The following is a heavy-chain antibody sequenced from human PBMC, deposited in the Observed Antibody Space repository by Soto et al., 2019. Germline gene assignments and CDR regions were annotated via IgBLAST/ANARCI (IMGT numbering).Heavy chain of an antibody. CDR1: GFTFSNAW. J-gene: IGHJ4*01. D-gene: IGHD2-2*03. Sequence: EVQLVESGGGLVKPGGSLRLSCAASGFTFSNAWMNWVRQAPGKGLEWVGRIKSKTDVGTTDYAAPVKGRFTISRDDSKNTLYLQMNSLKTEDTAVYYCTTDLNGYCSSTSCYAFDYWGQGTLVTVSS. CDR3: TTDLNGYCSSTSCYAFDY. V-gene: IGHV3-15*07. CDR2: IKSKTDVGTT.